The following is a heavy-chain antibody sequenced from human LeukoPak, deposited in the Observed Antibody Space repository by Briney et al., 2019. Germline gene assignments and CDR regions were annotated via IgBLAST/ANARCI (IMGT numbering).Heavy chain of an antibody. Sequence: GGPLRLSCAVSGFTLSNHWMTWVRQVPGRGPEWVANVNRDGSETYCLDSVKGRFTISKDNAKNSLYLQMNSLRAEDTALYHCARNNGVDVWGQGTTVIVSS. CDR3: ARNNGVDV. CDR2: VNRDGSET. V-gene: IGHV3-7*03. CDR1: GFTLSNHW. J-gene: IGHJ6*02.